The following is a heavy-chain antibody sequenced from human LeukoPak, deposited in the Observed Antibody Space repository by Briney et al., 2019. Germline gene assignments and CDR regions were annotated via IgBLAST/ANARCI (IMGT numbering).Heavy chain of an antibody. D-gene: IGHD6-13*01. J-gene: IGHJ4*02. Sequence: SETLSLTCIVSGGSISSSTHNWGWIRQPPGKGLEWIGSIYYSGTTYYNPSLKSRLTISVDTSKNQFSLKLSSATAVDTAVYYCARHDRIIASPLVWGQGILVTVSS. CDR2: IYYSGTT. CDR3: ARHDRIIASPLV. V-gene: IGHV4-39*01. CDR1: GGSISSSTHN.